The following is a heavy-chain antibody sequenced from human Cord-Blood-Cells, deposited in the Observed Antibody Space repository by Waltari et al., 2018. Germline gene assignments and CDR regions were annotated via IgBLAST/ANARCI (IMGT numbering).Heavy chain of an antibody. CDR1: GGSISTHY. CDR2: IYYSGST. J-gene: IGHJ4*02. Sequence: QVQLQESGPGLVKPSETLALTCTVSGGSISTHYWRWIRQPPGKGLEWLGYIYYSGSTNYNPSLKSRVTISVDTSKNQFSLKLSSVTAADTAVYYCARHPLYCSGGSCYSFDYWGQGTLVTVSS. D-gene: IGHD2-15*01. V-gene: IGHV4-59*08. CDR3: ARHPLYCSGGSCYSFDY.